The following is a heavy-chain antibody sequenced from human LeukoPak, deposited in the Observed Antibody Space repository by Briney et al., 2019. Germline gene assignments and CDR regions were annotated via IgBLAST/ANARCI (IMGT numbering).Heavy chain of an antibody. Sequence: GGSLRLSCVASGFTVSSNYMSWVRQAPGKGLEWVSVLYRGGDTYYADSVKGRFTISRDNSKNTLYMQMNSLRGEDTAIYYGVRDSYVDSEGVRWFDPWGQGTLVTVSS. V-gene: IGHV3-66*01. D-gene: IGHD3-9*01. CDR2: LYRGGDT. CDR1: GFTVSSNY. J-gene: IGHJ5*02. CDR3: VRDSYVDSEGVRWFDP.